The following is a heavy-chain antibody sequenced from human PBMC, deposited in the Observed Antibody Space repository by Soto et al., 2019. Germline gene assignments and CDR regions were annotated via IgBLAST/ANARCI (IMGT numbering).Heavy chain of an antibody. J-gene: IGHJ4*02. CDR1: GYTFTGYY. CDR3: ARGPFSGPHNTYFDY. CDR2: INPNSGGT. Sequence: GASVKVSCKASGYTFTGYYMHWVRQAPGQGLEWMGWINPNSGGTNYAQKFQGWVTMTRDTSISTAYMELSRLRSDDTAVYYCARGPFSGPHNTYFDYWGQGTLVTVSS. D-gene: IGHD5-12*01. V-gene: IGHV1-2*04.